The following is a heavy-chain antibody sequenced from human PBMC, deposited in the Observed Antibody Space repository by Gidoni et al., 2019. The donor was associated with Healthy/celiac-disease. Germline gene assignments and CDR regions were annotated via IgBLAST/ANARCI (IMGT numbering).Heavy chain of an antibody. CDR3: ARDCSGGSCYFDY. CDR2: ISSSSSYI. D-gene: IGHD2-15*01. J-gene: IGHJ4*02. V-gene: IGHV3-21*01. Sequence: EVQLVESGGGLVKPGGSLSLSCAASGFTFSSYSMNWVRQAPGKGLEWVSSISSSSSYIYYADSVKGRFTISRDNAKNSLYLQMNSLRAEDTAVYYCARDCSGGSCYFDYWGQGTLVTVSS. CDR1: GFTFSSYS.